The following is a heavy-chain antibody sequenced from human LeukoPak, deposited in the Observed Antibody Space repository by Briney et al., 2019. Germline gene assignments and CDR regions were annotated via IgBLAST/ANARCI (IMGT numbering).Heavy chain of an antibody. D-gene: IGHD1-1*01. J-gene: IGHJ5*02. V-gene: IGHV1-8*01. CDR2: MNPNSGNT. Sequence: ASVKDSCKASGYTFTSYDINWVRQATGQGLEWMGWMNPNSGNTGYAQKFQGGVTMTRNTSISTAYMELSSLRSEDTAVYYCARGVQGPLGDWFDPWGQGTLVTVSS. CDR3: ARGVQGPLGDWFDP. CDR1: GYTFTSYD.